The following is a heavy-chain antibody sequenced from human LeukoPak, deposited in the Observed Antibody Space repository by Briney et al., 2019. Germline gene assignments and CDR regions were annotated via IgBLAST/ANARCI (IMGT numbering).Heavy chain of an antibody. CDR2: ISSDGSST. D-gene: IGHD3-10*01. CDR1: EFTFSSHW. CDR3: ARGPPDGSGSYYPGDY. Sequence: GGSLRLSCAASEFTFSSHWMHWVRQAPGKGLVWVSRISSDGSSTSFADSVKGRFTISRDNAENTLYLHMNSLRDEDTAVYFCARGPPDGSGSYYPGDYWGQGTLVTVSS. J-gene: IGHJ4*02. V-gene: IGHV3-74*01.